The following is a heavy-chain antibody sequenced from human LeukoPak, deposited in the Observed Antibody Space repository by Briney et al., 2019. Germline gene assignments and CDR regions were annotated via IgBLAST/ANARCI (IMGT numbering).Heavy chain of an antibody. V-gene: IGHV4-59*01. CDR2: IYNTDNT. J-gene: IGHJ4*02. CDR1: SGSISNYF. D-gene: IGHD6-19*01. CDR3: ANTKQWLAFDS. Sequence: PSETLSLTCIVSSGSISNYFWRWVRQPPGKGLEWIGNIYNTDNTNYNPSLKSRVTISLDTSKNQFSLKLNSVTAADTAVYFCANTKQWLAFDSWGQGTLVTVSS.